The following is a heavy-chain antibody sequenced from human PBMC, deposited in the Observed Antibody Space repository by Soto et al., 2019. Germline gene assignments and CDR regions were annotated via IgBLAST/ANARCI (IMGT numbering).Heavy chain of an antibody. CDR3: ASRIPNFWSGYSWHACDR. CDR2: INHSGST. D-gene: IGHD3-3*01. J-gene: IGHJ3*01. V-gene: IGHV4-34*01. CDR1: GLSFSGCY. Sequence: SATRSRTCSTSGLSFSGCYEMVLAPPPLLGLEWIGEINHSGSTNYNPSLKSRVTISVDTSKNQFSLKLSSVTAADTAVYYCASRIPNFWSGYSWHACDRWGPGTRV.